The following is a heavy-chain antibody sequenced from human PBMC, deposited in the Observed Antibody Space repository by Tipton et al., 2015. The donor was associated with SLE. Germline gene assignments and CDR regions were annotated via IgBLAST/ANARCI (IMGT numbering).Heavy chain of an antibody. CDR2: INHSGST. J-gene: IGHJ4*02. CDR3: ARGECSGSACYTRFSGY. V-gene: IGHV4-34*01. D-gene: IGHD2-2*02. CDR1: GGSIGSFY. Sequence: TLFLTCTVSGGSIGSFYWSWIRQPPGKGLEWIGEINHSGSTNYNPSLKSRVTISVDTSKNQFSLKLSSVTAADTALYFCARGECSGSACYTRFSGYWSQGALVTVSS.